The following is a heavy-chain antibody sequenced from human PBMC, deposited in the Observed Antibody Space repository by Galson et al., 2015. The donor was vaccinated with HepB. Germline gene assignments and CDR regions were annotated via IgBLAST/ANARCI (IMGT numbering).Heavy chain of an antibody. CDR1: GFTFSNAW. Sequence: SLRLSCAASGFTFSNAWMSWVRQAPGKGLEWVGRIKSKTGGSTTDNAAPVKGRFTISRDDSKHTLFLQMNSLKTEDTAVYYCTTEACDSSGYYWFESWGQGTLVTVSS. D-gene: IGHD3-22*01. J-gene: IGHJ5*01. V-gene: IGHV3-15*01. CDR3: TTEACDSSGYYWFES. CDR2: IKSKTGGSTT.